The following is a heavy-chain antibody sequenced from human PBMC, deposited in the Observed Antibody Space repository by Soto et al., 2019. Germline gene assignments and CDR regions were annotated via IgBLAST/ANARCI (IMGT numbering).Heavy chain of an antibody. D-gene: IGHD2-2*01. CDR3: ARACSSNSCYDVFDY. CDR2: IYTSGST. Sequence: AETLSLTCTVSGGSISSYYWSWIRQPAGKGLEWIGRIYTSGSTNYNPSLKSRVTMSVDTSKNQFSLKLSSVTAADTAVYYCARACSSNSCYDVFDYWGQGTLVTVSS. J-gene: IGHJ4*02. V-gene: IGHV4-4*07. CDR1: GGSISSYY.